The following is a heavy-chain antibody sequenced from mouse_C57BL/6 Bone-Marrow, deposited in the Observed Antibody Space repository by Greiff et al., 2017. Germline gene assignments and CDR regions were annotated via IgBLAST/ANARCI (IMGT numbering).Heavy chain of an antibody. V-gene: IGHV14-2*01. D-gene: IGHD4-1*01. J-gene: IGHJ2*01. CDR3: ASNWDELFDY. CDR1: GFNIKDYY. Sequence: EVQLQQSGAELVKPGASVKLSCTASGFNIKDYYMHWVKQRTEQGLEWIGRIDPEDGEPKYAPKFQGKATITADTSSNTAYLQLSSLTSEDTAVYYCASNWDELFDYWGQGTTLTVSS. CDR2: IDPEDGEP.